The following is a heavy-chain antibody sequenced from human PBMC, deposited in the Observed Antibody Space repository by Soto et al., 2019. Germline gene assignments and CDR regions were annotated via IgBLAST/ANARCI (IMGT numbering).Heavy chain of an antibody. CDR1: GYTFTYYG. CDR3: AREAGSGSSYPENY. D-gene: IGHD1-26*01. V-gene: IGHV1-18*04. J-gene: IGHJ4*02. Sequence: QVQLEQSGAEVKKPGASVKVSCKASGYTFTYYGISWVRQAAGQGLGWLGWISPYDGNTTYAQRLQDRITMTTDTSTSTAYMELRRLRFDDTAVYYCAREAGSGSSYPENYWGQGTLVTVS. CDR2: ISPYDGNT.